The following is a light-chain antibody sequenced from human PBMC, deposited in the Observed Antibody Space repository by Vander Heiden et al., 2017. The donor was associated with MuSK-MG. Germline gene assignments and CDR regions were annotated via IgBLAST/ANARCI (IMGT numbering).Light chain of an antibody. CDR2: GAS. J-gene: IGKJ4*01. CDR1: QSVSSSY. V-gene: IGKV3-20*01. CDR3: QQDGSSPIT. Sequence: IVLTQSPGTLSLSPGERATLSCRASQSVSSSYLAWYQQKPGQAPRLLIYGASSRATGIPDRFSGSGSGTDFTLTISRLTPEDFAVYYCQQDGSSPITFGGGTKVEIK.